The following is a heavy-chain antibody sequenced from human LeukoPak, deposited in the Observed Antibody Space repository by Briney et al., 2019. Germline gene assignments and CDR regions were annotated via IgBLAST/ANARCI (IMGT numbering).Heavy chain of an antibody. Sequence: GGSLRLSCAASGFTFSSYAMSWVRQAPGKGLEWVSAISGSGGSTYYADSVKGRFTISRDNSKNTLYLQMNSLRAEDTAVYYCAKDSRCSSTSCSIGYWGQGTLVTVSS. V-gene: IGHV3-23*01. CDR3: AKDSRCSSTSCSIGY. CDR2: ISGSGGST. D-gene: IGHD2-2*01. J-gene: IGHJ4*02. CDR1: GFTFSSYA.